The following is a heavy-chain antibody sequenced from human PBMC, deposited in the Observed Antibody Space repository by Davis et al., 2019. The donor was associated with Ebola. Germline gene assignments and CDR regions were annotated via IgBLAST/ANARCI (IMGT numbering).Heavy chain of an antibody. CDR3: ARVQGGAVAWFDP. Sequence: GASLKISCKGSGYSFTSYWISWVRQMPGKGLEWMGRIDPSDSYTNYSPSFQGHVTISADKSISTAYLQWSSLKASDTAMYYCARVQGGAVAWFDPWGQGTLVTVSS. CDR2: IDPSDSYT. CDR1: GYSFTSYW. V-gene: IGHV5-10-1*01. D-gene: IGHD6-19*01. J-gene: IGHJ5*02.